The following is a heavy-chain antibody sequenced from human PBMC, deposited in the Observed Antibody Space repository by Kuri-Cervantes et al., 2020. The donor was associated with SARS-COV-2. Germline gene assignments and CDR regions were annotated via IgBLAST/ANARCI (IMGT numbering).Heavy chain of an antibody. CDR2: ISYSGNT. D-gene: IGHD3-3*01. V-gene: IGHV4-59*11. J-gene: IGHJ5*02. CDR1: GGSISSHY. CDR3: ARDILSSDSWSGYYRPPGRWFDP. Sequence: SETLSLTCTVSGGSISSHYWSWTRQPPGKGLEWIGYISYSGNTNYNPSLKSRVTISIDTAKNRFSLKLRSVTAADTAVYYCARDILSSDSWSGYYRPPGRWFDPWGQGTLVTVSS.